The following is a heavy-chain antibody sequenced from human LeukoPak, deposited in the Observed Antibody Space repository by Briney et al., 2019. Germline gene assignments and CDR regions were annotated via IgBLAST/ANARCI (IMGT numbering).Heavy chain of an antibody. Sequence: PSETLSLTCAVHGGSFSGYYWSWIRQPPGKGLEWSGEINHSGSTNYNPSLKSRVTISVDTSKNQFSLKLSSVTAADTAVYYCARGLSHYYGSGSYGYWGQGTLVTVSS. V-gene: IGHV4-34*01. CDR2: INHSGST. CDR3: ARGLSHYYGSGSYGY. D-gene: IGHD3-10*01. J-gene: IGHJ4*02. CDR1: GGSFSGYY.